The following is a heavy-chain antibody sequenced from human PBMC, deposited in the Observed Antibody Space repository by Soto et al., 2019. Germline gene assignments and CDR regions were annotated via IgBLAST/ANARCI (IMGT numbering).Heavy chain of an antibody. Sequence: GGSLRLSCAASGFTFSSYGMHWVRQAPGKGLEWVAVISYDGSNKYYADSVKGRFTISRDNSKNTLYLQMNSLRAEDTAVYYCAKDRIAMACGMDVWGQGTTVTVSS. J-gene: IGHJ6*02. CDR1: GFTFSSYG. V-gene: IGHV3-30*18. CDR2: ISYDGSNK. CDR3: AKDRIAMACGMDV.